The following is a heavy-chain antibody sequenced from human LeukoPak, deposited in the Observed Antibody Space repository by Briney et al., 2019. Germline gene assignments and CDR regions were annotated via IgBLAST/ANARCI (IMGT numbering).Heavy chain of an antibody. J-gene: IGHJ5*02. CDR2: INPKSGGA. V-gene: IGHV1-2*02. D-gene: IGHD6-13*01. CDR1: GYTFTGYY. CDR3: AREDFCSSRNCFDP. Sequence: ASVKVSCKASGYTFTGYYIHWVRQAPGQGLEWMGWINPKSGGANYAQKFQGRVTMTRDTSISTAYMELSRLRSVDTAVYYCAREDFCSSRNCFDPWGQGTPVTVSS.